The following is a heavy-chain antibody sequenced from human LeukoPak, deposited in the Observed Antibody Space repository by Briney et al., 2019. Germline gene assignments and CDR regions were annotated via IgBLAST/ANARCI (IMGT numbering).Heavy chain of an antibody. D-gene: IGHD2-21*02. V-gene: IGHV3-48*03. CDR1: GSTFSSYG. J-gene: IGHJ3*02. Sequence: PGGSLRLSCAASGSTFSSYGLRWVRQAPGKGLEWVSYISSSGSAIYYADSVKGRFTISRDNAKNSLFLQMNSLSAEDTAVYYCAASGVVTGSPHGFDIWGQGTMVTVSS. CDR2: ISSSGSAI. CDR3: AASGVVTGSPHGFDI.